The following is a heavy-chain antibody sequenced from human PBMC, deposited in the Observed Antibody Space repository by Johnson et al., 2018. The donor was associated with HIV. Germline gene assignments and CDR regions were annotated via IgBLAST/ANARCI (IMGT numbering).Heavy chain of an antibody. Sequence: VQLVESGGGLVQPGGSLRLSCAASGFTVSSNYMSWVRQGPGKGLEWVSVIYSGGSTYYADSVTGRFTISRDNSKNTVYLQMNSLRAEDTAVYYCARVGQLARTHAFDIWGQGTMVTVSS. CDR1: GFTVSSNY. V-gene: IGHV3-66*02. CDR2: IYSGGST. CDR3: ARVGQLARTHAFDI. D-gene: IGHD6-13*01. J-gene: IGHJ3*02.